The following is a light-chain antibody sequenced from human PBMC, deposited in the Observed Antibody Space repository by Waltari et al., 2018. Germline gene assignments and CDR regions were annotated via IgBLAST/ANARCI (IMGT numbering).Light chain of an antibody. CDR3: CTYAGSSTWV. CDR1: GSDVGISNV. CDR2: EAY. Sequence: QSALAQPASVSGSPGQSVTISCTGAGSDVGISNVVSWYQQHPGKAPKLMIYEAYKRPQGVSNRFSGSKPGNTASLTISGLQTDDEAEYYCCTYAGSSTWVFGGVTKLTVL. V-gene: IGLV2-23*01. J-gene: IGLJ3*02.